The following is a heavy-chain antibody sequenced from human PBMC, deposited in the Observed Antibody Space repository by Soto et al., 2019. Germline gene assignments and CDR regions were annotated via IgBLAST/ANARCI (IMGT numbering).Heavy chain of an antibody. CDR2: IYYSGST. CDR3: AGRGWEQVDY. J-gene: IGHJ4*02. Sequence: QVQLQESGPGLVKPSETLSLTCSVSGGSIGSYYWSWIRQPPGKGLEWIGYIYYSGSTNYNPSLKGRGPISVSPAKNQVPLKPSSVNGPETAVDLWAGRGWEQVDYWGQGTLVTVSS. CDR1: GGSIGSYY. V-gene: IGHV4-59*08. D-gene: IGHD1-26*01.